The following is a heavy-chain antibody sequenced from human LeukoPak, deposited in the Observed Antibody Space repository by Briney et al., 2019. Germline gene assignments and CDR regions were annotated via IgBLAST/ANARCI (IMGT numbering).Heavy chain of an antibody. D-gene: IGHD2-15*01. CDR2: IHNDGLVT. V-gene: IGHV3-74*03. Sequence: PGGSLRLSCAASGFTFSTYWMHWVRQVPGQGLVWVSRIHNDGLVTTYADSVKGRFTISRDNAKNTLYLQMNSLRAEDTAVYYCARDPSVGAAEYWGQGTLVTVSS. J-gene: IGHJ4*02. CDR1: GFTFSTYW. CDR3: ARDPSVGAAEY.